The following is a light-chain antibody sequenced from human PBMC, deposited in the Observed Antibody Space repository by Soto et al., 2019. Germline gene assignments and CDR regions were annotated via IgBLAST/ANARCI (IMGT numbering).Light chain of an antibody. V-gene: IGLV2-8*01. CDR1: SSDAGAYNY. J-gene: IGLJ3*02. CDR3: TSYAGSNIWV. CDR2: EVS. Sequence: QSVLTQPPSASGSPGQSVTISCTGTSSDAGAYNYVSWYQQYPGKAPKLMIYEVSKRPSGVPDRFSGSKSGKTASLTVSGLQPEDEADYYCTSYAGSNIWVFGGGTKLTVL.